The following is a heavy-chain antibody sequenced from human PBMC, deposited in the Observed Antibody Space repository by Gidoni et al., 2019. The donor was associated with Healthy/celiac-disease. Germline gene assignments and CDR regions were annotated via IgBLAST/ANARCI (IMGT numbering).Heavy chain of an antibody. CDR1: GFTLSSYA. CDR3: ARDLGAFDI. CDR2: ISYDGSNK. Sequence: CAPSGFTLSSYAMHWVRQAPGKGLEWVAVISYDGSNKYYADSVKGRFTTSRDNSKNTLYLQMNSLRAEDTAVYYCARDLGAFDIWGQGTMVTVSS. D-gene: IGHD3-16*01. J-gene: IGHJ3*02. V-gene: IGHV3-30-3*01.